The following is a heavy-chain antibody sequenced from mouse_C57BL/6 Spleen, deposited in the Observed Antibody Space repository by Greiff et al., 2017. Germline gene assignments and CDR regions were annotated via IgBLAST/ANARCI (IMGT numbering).Heavy chain of an antibody. J-gene: IGHJ2*01. CDR2: IAPNSGGT. D-gene: IGHD4-1*01. V-gene: IGHV1-72*01. CDR1: GYTFTSYW. Sequence: QVQLQQPGAELVKPGASVKLSCKASGYTFTSYWMHWVKQRPGRGLEWIGRIAPNSGGTKYNEKFKSKATLTVDKPSSTAYMQLSSLTSEDSAVYYCARSELTGNFDYWGQGTTLTVSS. CDR3: ARSELTGNFDY.